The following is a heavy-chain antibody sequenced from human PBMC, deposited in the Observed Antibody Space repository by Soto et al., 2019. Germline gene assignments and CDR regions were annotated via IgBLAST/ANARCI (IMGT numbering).Heavy chain of an antibody. CDR1: GGSISSYY. CDR2: IYYSGST. Sequence: SETLSLTCTVSGGSISSYYWSWIRQPPGKGLEWIGYIYYSGSTNYNPSLKSRVTISVDTSKNQFSLKLSSVTAADTAVYCCASRSSSGDLLGDWYFDLWGRGTLVTVSS. CDR3: ASRSSSGDLLGDWYFDL. D-gene: IGHD6-6*01. V-gene: IGHV4-59*08. J-gene: IGHJ2*01.